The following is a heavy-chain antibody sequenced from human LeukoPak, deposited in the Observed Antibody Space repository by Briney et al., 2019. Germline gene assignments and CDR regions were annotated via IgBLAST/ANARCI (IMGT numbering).Heavy chain of an antibody. D-gene: IGHD6-13*01. CDR3: AKGGIAAAGTSFYFAY. J-gene: IGHJ4*02. Sequence: GGSLRLSCVASGFXFSSYAISWVRQAPGKGLEYMSDLSGNGSGTYYTDSAKGRFTISRDNSKNTLYLQMDCLRADDTAVYYCAKGGIAAAGTSFYFAYWGQGTLVTVSS. V-gene: IGHV3-23*01. CDR2: LSGNGSGT. CDR1: GFXFSSYA.